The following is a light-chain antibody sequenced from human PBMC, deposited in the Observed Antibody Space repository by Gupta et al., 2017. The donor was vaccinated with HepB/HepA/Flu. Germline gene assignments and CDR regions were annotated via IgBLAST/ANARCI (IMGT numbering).Light chain of an antibody. CDR1: QSVSSY. J-gene: IGKJ4*01. CDR3: HAGSTLPL. CDR2: DSS. Sequence: EVVLTQSPATLSLSPGERATLSCRASQSVSSYLAWYQQKPGQAPRLLIYDSSNRATGVTDRFSGGGDVTDFTRTSSVRENEDCAVYYVHAGSTLPLFGTGTKVEI. V-gene: IGKV3-11*01.